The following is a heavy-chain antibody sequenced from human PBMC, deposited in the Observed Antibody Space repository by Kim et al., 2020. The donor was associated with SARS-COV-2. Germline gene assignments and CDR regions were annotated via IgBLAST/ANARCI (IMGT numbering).Heavy chain of an antibody. CDR2: IKQDGSEK. Sequence: GGSLRLSCAASGFTFSSYWMSWVRQAPGKGLEWVANIKQDGSEKYYVDSVKGRFTISRDNAKNSLYLQMNSLRAEDTAVYYCARGSTAVATFFDYWGQGTLVTVSS. CDR1: GFTFSSYW. J-gene: IGHJ4*02. V-gene: IGHV3-7*01. CDR3: ARGSTAVATFFDY. D-gene: IGHD6-19*01.